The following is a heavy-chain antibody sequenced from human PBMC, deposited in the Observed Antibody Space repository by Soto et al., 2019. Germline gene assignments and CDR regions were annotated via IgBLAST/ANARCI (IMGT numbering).Heavy chain of an antibody. CDR1: GYTFTSYY. D-gene: IGHD2-15*01. CDR3: AGVGYCCGGSCFRFDY. V-gene: IGHV1-46*03. J-gene: IGHJ4*02. Sequence: QVQLVQSGAEVKKPGASVKVSCKASGYTFTSYYMHWVRQAPGQGLEWMGIINPSGGSTSYAQKFQDRVSMTRDTSTSKVYIELSSLRSEDTAVYYCAGVGYCCGGSCFRFDYWGQGTLVTVSS. CDR2: INPSGGST.